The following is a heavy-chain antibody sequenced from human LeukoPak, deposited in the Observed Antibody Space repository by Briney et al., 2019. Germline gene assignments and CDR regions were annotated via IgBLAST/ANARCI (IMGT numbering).Heavy chain of an antibody. CDR2: ISYDGSNK. Sequence: PGGSLRLSCAASGFTFSSYGMHWVRQAPGKGLEWVAVISYDGSNKYYADSVKGRFTISRDNSKNTLYLQMNSLRAEDTAVYYCAKGGPRWGSGYYFEAFDIWGQGTMVTVSS. CDR3: AKGGPRWGSGYYFEAFDI. V-gene: IGHV3-30*18. D-gene: IGHD3-22*01. CDR1: GFTFSSYG. J-gene: IGHJ3*02.